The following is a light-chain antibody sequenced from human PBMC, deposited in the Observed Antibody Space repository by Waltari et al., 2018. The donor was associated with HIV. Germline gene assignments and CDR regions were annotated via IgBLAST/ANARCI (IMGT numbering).Light chain of an antibody. Sequence: QSALTQPASVSGSPGQSITISCTGTSSDVGGYNLVSWYQQHPGKAPKLMIYEGSKRPSGVSNRFCGSKSGNTASLTISGLQAEDEADYYCCAYAGSTTYVIFGGGTKLTVL. J-gene: IGLJ2*01. CDR3: CAYAGSTTYVI. CDR1: SSDVGGYNL. CDR2: EGS. V-gene: IGLV2-23*01.